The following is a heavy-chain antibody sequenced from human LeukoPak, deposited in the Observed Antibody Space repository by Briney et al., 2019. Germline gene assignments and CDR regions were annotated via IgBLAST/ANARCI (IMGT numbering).Heavy chain of an antibody. D-gene: IGHD6-19*01. V-gene: IGHV4-59*08. CDR2: IYYSGST. Sequence: SETLSLTCTVSGRYKQTYYMRWIRQPPGKGLEWIGYIYYSGSTNYNPSLKSRVTISVGTSTNQFSLKLSSVTATDTAVYYCAIEDSSGWYCFFDDWGQGTLVTVSS. CDR3: AIEDSSGWYCFFDD. J-gene: IGHJ4*02. CDR1: GRYKQTYY.